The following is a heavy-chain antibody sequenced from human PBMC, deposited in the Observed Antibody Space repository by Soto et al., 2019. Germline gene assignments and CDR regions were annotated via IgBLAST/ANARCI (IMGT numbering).Heavy chain of an antibody. D-gene: IGHD3-9*01. V-gene: IGHV3-21*01. CDR3: ARVHAVLSYSYYGMAV. CDR2: ISSSSSYI. Sequence: GGSLRLSCAASGFTFSSYSMNWVRQAPGKGLEWVSSISSSSSYIYYADPVKGRFTISRDNAKNSLYLQMNSLRAEDTAVYYCARVHAVLSYSYYGMAVWGQGTTVTVSS. CDR1: GFTFSSYS. J-gene: IGHJ6*02.